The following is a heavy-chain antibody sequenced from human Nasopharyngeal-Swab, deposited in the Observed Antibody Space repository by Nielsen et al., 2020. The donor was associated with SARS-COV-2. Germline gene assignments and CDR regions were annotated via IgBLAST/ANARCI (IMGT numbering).Heavy chain of an antibody. CDR2: IWYDGSNK. Sequence: GESLKISCAASGFTFSSYGMHWVRQAPGKGLEWVAVIWYDGSNKYYADSVKGRFTISRDNSKNTLYLQMNSLRAEDTAVYYCAKDSVRYYDFWSGYYQPTFDYWGQGTLVTVSS. D-gene: IGHD3-3*01. J-gene: IGHJ4*02. CDR1: GFTFSSYG. V-gene: IGHV3-33*06. CDR3: AKDSVRYYDFWSGYYQPTFDY.